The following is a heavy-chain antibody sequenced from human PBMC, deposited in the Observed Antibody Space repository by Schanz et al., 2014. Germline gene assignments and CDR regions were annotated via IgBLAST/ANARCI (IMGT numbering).Heavy chain of an antibody. D-gene: IGHD1-26*01. CDR1: GGSITSNSYY. V-gene: IGHV4-39*01. J-gene: IGHJ5*02. CDR3: ARLGSPHCATSDCHHDWFGP. CDR2: VFYSGTT. Sequence: QLQLQESGPGLVKPSETLSLTCSVSGGSITSNSYYWGWIRQSPGKGLEWIGYVFYSGTTYYNPSPGGRATLSGDPSETHFSLSSPPATAADTAVYYCARLGSPHCATSDCHHDWFGPWGQGTLVTVSS.